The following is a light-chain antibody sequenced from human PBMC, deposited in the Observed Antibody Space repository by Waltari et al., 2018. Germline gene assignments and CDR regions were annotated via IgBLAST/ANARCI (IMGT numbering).Light chain of an antibody. CDR3: QSSDSSLSVVV. CDR2: GDS. Sequence: QSVLTQPPSVSGAPGRRPTSPCTRSSFNSRAAYDFHWYQQLPGTAPKLIIYGDSNRPSGVPDRFSGSKSGTSASLAITGLQAEDEADYYCQSSDSSLSVVVFGGGTKLTVL. CDR1: SFNSRAAYD. J-gene: IGLJ2*01. V-gene: IGLV1-40*01.